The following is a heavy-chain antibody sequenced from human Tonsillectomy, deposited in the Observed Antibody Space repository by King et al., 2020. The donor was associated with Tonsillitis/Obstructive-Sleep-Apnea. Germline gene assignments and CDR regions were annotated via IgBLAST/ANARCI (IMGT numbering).Heavy chain of an antibody. CDR3: AKDEEYSSSANFDY. V-gene: IGHV3-9*01. CDR1: GFTFDDYA. D-gene: IGHD6-6*01. Sequence: VQLVESGGGLVQPGRSLRLSCAASGFTFDDYAMHWVRQATGKGLEWVSGISWNSGSIGYADSVKGRFTISRDNAKNSLYLQMNSLRAEDTALYYCAKDEEYSSSANFDYWGQGTLVTVSS. J-gene: IGHJ4*02. CDR2: ISWNSGSI.